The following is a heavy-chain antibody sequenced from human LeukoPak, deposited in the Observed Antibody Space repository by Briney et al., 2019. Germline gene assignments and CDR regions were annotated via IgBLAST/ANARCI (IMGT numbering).Heavy chain of an antibody. CDR3: ARSRYSSGRGAFEY. V-gene: IGHV3-23*01. Sequence: GGSLRLSCAASGFTFSSYEMNWVRQAPGKGLEWVSAITGSDLTTYYADSVKGRFTISRDNSKNTLYLQMNSLRAEDTAVYYCARSRYSSGRGAFEYWGQGTLVTVSS. J-gene: IGHJ4*02. CDR2: ITGSDLTT. CDR1: GFTFSSYE. D-gene: IGHD6-19*01.